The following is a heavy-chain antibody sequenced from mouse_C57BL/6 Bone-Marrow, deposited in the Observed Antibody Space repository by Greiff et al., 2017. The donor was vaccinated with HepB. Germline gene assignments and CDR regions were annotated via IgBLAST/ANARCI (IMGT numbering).Heavy chain of an antibody. D-gene: IGHD1-1*01. CDR2: LYPGSGNT. CDR3: ARYYSYYYAMDY. Sequence: LQEPGPELVKPGASVNISCKASGYTFTDYYINWVKQRPGQGLEWIGGLYPGSGNTKYNEKFKGKATLTVAPSSSTAYMQLSSLTSEDSAVYFCARYYSYYYAMDYWGQGTSVTVSS. V-gene: IGHV1-84*01. J-gene: IGHJ4*01. CDR1: GYTFTDYY.